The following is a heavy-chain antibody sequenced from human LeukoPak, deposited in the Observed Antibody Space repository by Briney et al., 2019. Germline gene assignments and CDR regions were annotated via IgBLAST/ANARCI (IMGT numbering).Heavy chain of an antibody. Sequence: GGSLRLSCATSGFTFSSNWMSWVRHAPGRGLEWVANIKPDGSAEYYAASVKGRFTVSRDNAKNSLYPQMNNLRAEDTAVYYCARANNSSWHNWGQGTLVTVSS. CDR3: ARANNSSWHN. D-gene: IGHD6-13*01. V-gene: IGHV3-7*01. CDR2: IKPDGSAE. CDR1: GFTFSSNW. J-gene: IGHJ4*02.